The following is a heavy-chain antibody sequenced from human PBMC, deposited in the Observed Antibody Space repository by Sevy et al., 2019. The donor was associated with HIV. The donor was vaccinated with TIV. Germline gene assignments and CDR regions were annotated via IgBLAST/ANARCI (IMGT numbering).Heavy chain of an antibody. D-gene: IGHD3-22*01. J-gene: IGHJ4*02. CDR3: ATTKDYYETSGSPFDY. CDR2: FDPEDGET. CDR1: GKSLTAFS. Sequence: PSVKVSCKVSGKSLTAFSMHWVRQAPGKGLEWMGSFDPEDGETIYAQKLQGRLTMTEDTSTDTAYMELGRLRSEDTAVYYCATTKDYYETSGSPFDYWGQGTLVTVSS. V-gene: IGHV1-24*01.